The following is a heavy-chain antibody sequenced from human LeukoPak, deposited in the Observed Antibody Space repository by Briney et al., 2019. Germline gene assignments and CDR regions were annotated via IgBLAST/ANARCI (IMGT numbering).Heavy chain of an antibody. V-gene: IGHV4-31*03. Sequence: PSQTLSLTCTVSGGSISSGDYSWSWIRQFPGKGLEWIGYIYFTGITYYNPSLKSRATFSVDTSENEFSLSLRSVTAADTAVYYCAREGCSGGSCYGTVGIDHWGQGTLVTVSS. J-gene: IGHJ4*02. CDR3: AREGCSGGSCYGTVGIDH. D-gene: IGHD2-15*01. CDR2: IYFTGIT. CDR1: GGSISSGDYS.